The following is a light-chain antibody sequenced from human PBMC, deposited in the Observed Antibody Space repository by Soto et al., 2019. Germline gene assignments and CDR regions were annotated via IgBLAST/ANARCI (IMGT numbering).Light chain of an antibody. V-gene: IGKV1-39*01. J-gene: IGKJ5*01. CDR2: AAS. Sequence: DVQMNQSPSSLSASVGDRLTMTCRASQSISSYLNWYQQKPGKAPKLLIYAASTLQSGVPSKFSGSGFGTDFTLTISSLQTEDFATYYCQQNYSPPPITFGQGTRLEIK. CDR3: QQNYSPPPIT. CDR1: QSISSY.